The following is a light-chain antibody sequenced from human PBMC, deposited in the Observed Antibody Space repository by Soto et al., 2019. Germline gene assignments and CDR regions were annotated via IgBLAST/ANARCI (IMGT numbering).Light chain of an antibody. Sequence: DIPMTQSPSSLSASVGDRVTITFLASQSISSYLNWYQQKPGKAPKLLIYAASSLQSGVPSRFSGSGSGTDFTLTISSLQPEDFATYYCQQSYSTLWTFGQGTKVDIK. CDR2: AAS. J-gene: IGKJ1*01. V-gene: IGKV1-39*01. CDR3: QQSYSTLWT. CDR1: QSISSY.